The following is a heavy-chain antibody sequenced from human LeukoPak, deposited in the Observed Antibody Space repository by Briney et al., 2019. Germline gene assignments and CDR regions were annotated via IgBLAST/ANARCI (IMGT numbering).Heavy chain of an antibody. CDR2: IIPIFGTA. CDR3: AREGRDYGGRYGMDV. D-gene: IGHD4-17*01. CDR1: GGTFSSYA. J-gene: IGHJ6*02. V-gene: IGHV1-69*13. Sequence: GASVKVSCKASGGTFSSYAISWVRQAPGQGLEWMGGIIPIFGTANYAQKFQGRVTITADESTSTAYMELSSLRSEDTAVYYCAREGRDYGGRYGMDVWGQGTTVTVSS.